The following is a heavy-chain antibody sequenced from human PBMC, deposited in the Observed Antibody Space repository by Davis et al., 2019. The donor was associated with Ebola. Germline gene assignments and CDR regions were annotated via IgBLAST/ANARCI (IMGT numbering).Heavy chain of an antibody. CDR1: GYTFTSYG. V-gene: IGHV1-18*01. D-gene: IGHD2-15*01. Sequence: ASVKVSCKASGYTFTSYGISWVRQAPGQGLEWMGWISAYNGNTNYAQKLQGRVTMTTDTSTSTAYMELRSLRSDDTAVYYCARGYCSGGSRYSMDYWGQGTLVTVSS. CDR3: ARGYCSGGSRYSMDY. CDR2: ISAYNGNT. J-gene: IGHJ4*02.